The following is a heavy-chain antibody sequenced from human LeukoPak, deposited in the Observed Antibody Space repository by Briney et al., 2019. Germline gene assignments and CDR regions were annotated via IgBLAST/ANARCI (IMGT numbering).Heavy chain of an antibody. V-gene: IGHV1-2*06. J-gene: IGHJ6*02. CDR2: INPNSGGI. Sequence: ASVKVSCKASGYTFTGYYMHWVRQAPGQGLEWMGRINPNSGGINYAQKFQGRVTMTRDTSISTAYMELSRLRSGDTAVYYCASVASSSWELYYYYYYGMDVWGQGTTVTVSS. CDR3: ASVASSSWELYYYYYYGMDV. CDR1: GYTFTGYY. D-gene: IGHD6-13*01.